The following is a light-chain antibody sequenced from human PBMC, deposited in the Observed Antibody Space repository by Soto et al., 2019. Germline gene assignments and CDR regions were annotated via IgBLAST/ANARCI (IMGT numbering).Light chain of an antibody. CDR2: KAS. CDR1: QSISSW. CDR3: QGRLT. V-gene: IGKV1-5*03. J-gene: IGKJ3*01. Sequence: DIQMTQSPSTLSASVGDRVTITCRASQSISSWLAWYQQKPGKAPKLLIYKASSLESGVPSRFSGSGSGTEFTLTISSLQPDDFATYYCQGRLTFGPGTKVDIK.